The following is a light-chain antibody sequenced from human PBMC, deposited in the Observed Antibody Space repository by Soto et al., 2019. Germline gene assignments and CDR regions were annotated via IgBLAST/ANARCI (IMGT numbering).Light chain of an antibody. CDR1: SSNIGAGYD. CDR3: QSYDTSLSVV. Sequence: QSVLTQPPSVSGAPGQRVTISCTGSSSNIGAGYDVHWYQQLPGTAPKLRMYGNSNRPSGVPDRFSGSKSGTSASLAITGLQAEDEADYYCQSYDTSLSVVFGGGTKLTVL. CDR2: GNS. J-gene: IGLJ2*01. V-gene: IGLV1-40*01.